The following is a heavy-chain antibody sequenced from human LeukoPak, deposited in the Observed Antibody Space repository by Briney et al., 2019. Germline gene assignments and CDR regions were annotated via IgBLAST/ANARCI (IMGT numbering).Heavy chain of an antibody. CDR3: ARDPVGGFGEWDY. CDR1: GGSISSGGY. Sequence: PSETLSLTCTVSGGSISSGGYWTWIRQPPGKGLEWIGNIFHSGRTHYNPSLKNRVTMSADTSENRFSLRLTSVTAADTAVYFCARDPVGGFGEWDYWGQGTLVIVSS. J-gene: IGHJ4*02. D-gene: IGHD3-10*01. CDR2: IFHSGRT. V-gene: IGHV4-30-2*01.